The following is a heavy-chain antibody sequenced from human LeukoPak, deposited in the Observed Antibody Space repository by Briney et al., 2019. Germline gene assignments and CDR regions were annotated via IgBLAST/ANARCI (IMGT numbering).Heavy chain of an antibody. V-gene: IGHV4-59*13. CDR2: IYYSGNT. Sequence: PSETLSLTCTVSGGSISSYYWSWLRQPPGKGLEWIGYIYYSGNTNYNPSLKSRVTISVDTSKNQFSLKLSSVTAADTAVYCCARQDYYDSSGYYNAFDIWGQGTVVTVSS. J-gene: IGHJ3*02. CDR1: GGSISSYY. CDR3: ARQDYYDSSGYYNAFDI. D-gene: IGHD3-22*01.